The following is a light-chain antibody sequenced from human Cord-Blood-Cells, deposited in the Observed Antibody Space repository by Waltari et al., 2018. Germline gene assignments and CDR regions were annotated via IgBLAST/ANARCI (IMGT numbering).Light chain of an antibody. CDR1: SPNIRRNY. CDR2: RNK. V-gene: IGLV1-47*01. J-gene: IGLJ3*02. Sequence: QSVLTQPPSASGTPAERATISCSGSSPNIRRNYVSWSQQLPGTAPKLLIYRNKQRPSGVPDRFLGSKSGTASSRAVSGLRSEDEADYYCAAWDDSLSGPVFGGGTKLTVL. CDR3: AAWDDSLSGPV.